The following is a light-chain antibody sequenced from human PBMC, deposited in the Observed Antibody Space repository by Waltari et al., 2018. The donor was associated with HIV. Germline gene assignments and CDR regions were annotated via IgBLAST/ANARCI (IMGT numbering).Light chain of an antibody. J-gene: IGLJ1*01. V-gene: IGLV2-23*02. CDR1: SSDVGSYNL. CDR3: CSYAGSSTYV. CDR2: EVS. Sequence: QSALTQPASVSGSPGQSITISCTGTSSDVGSYNLVSWYQQHPGKAPKLMIYEVSKRPPGVSNRFSGAKSGNTASLTISGVQAEDEADYYCCSYAGSSTYVFGTGTKVTVL.